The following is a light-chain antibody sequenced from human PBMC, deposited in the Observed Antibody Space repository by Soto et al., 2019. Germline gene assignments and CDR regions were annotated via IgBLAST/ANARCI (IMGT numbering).Light chain of an antibody. J-gene: IGKJ1*01. CDR3: QQYNSYSWT. Sequence: DIQMSQSPSTLSASVGDRVTITCRASQSISSWLAGYQQKPGKAPKLLSYKASSLESGDPSRFSGSGSGTEVTLTISSLQPDDFAPYYCQQYNSYSWTFGRGNKVEIK. CDR2: KAS. V-gene: IGKV1-5*03. CDR1: QSISSW.